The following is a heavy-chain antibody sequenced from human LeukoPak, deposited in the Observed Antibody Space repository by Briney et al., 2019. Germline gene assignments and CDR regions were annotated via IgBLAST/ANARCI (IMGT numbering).Heavy chain of an antibody. CDR3: ARHDYSNSWFDR. D-gene: IGHD4-11*01. J-gene: IGHJ5*02. V-gene: IGHV4-39*01. CDR1: GGSIYSSSYY. Sequence: PSETLSLTCTVSGGSIYSSSYYWGWIRQLPGKGLEWIGSIYYIGSTYYNPSLKSRVTISVDTSKNQFSLKLSSVTAEDTAMFYCARHDYSNSWFDRWGQGTLVTVSS. CDR2: IYYIGST.